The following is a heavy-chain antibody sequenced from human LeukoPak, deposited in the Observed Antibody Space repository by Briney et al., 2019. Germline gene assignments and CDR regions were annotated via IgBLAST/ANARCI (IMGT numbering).Heavy chain of an antibody. CDR1: GFTFSSYW. D-gene: IGHD3-3*01. CDR3: ARAKGFWSGYYKYYFDY. J-gene: IGHJ4*02. V-gene: IGHV3-7*01. CDR2: IKQDGSEK. Sequence: PGGSLRLSCAASGFTFSSYWMSWVRQAPGKGLEWVANIKQDGSEKYYVDSVKGRFTISRDNAKNSLYLQMNSLRAEDTAVYYCARAKGFWSGYYKYYFDYWGQGTLVTVYS.